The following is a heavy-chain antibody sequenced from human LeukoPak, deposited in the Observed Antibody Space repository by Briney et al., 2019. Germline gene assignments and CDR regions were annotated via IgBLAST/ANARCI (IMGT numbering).Heavy chain of an antibody. Sequence: SVKVSCKASGGTFSNYAISWVRQAPGQGLEWMGGIVPMFDTANYAQKFQDRVTINADKSTSTAYMQLSSLRSEDTAVYYCASRSPYTGYDLYDYWGQGTLVTVSS. CDR1: GGTFSNYA. CDR2: IVPMFDTA. V-gene: IGHV1-69*06. J-gene: IGHJ4*02. D-gene: IGHD5-12*01. CDR3: ASRSPYTGYDLYDY.